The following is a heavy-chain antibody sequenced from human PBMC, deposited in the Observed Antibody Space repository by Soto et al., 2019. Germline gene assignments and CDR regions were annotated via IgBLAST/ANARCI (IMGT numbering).Heavy chain of an antibody. J-gene: IGHJ4*02. CDR3: ATDSGDYYDSSGYYYALTY. D-gene: IGHD3-22*01. CDR2: IYYSGST. Sequence: SEPLSLTCTVSGGSISSGGYYWSWIRQHPGKGLEWIGYIYYSGSTYYNPSLKSRVTISVDTSKNQFSLKLSSVTAADTAVYYCATDSGDYYDSSGYYYALTYWGQGTLVTVSS. CDR1: GGSISSGGYY. V-gene: IGHV4-31*03.